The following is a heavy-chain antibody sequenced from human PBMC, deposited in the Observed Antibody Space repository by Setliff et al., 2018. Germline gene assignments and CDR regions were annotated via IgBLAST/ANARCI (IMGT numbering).Heavy chain of an antibody. CDR1: GYAFTDNY. Sequence: GASVKVSCKTSGYAFTDNYIHWVRQAPGQGLEWMGWINPKTGGTNLAQKFQGWVSMTRDTSITTAYMELSRLTSDDMAVYFCARSVHLVVDGFDVWGQGTMVTVSS. CDR3: ARSVHLVVDGFDV. V-gene: IGHV1-2*04. CDR2: INPKTGGT. D-gene: IGHD3-10*01. J-gene: IGHJ3*01.